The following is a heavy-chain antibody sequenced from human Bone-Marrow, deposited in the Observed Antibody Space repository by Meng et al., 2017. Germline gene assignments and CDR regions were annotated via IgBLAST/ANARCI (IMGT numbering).Heavy chain of an antibody. CDR2: IWYDGSNK. CDR1: GFTSSSDG. Sequence: GESLKISCAASGFTSSSDGMHWVRQAQGKGLEWVAIIWYDGSNKYYADSVKGGFTISRDNSKNTLYLQMNSLRAEDTDVYYCARDEYSSGWYTWGQGTLVTVSS. V-gene: IGHV3-33*01. J-gene: IGHJ4*02. CDR3: ARDEYSSGWYT. D-gene: IGHD6-19*01.